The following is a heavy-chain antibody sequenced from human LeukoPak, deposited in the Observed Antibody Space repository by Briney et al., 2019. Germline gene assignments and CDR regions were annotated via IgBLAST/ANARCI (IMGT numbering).Heavy chain of an antibody. Sequence: GGSLRLSCAASGFTFRNYAMNWVRQAPGEGLEWVSFISGSGGSTYYADSVKGRFTISRDNSKNTLFLQMNSLRAEDTAVYYCAINVVVVAATIEDYWGQGTLVTVSS. CDR1: GFTFRNYA. CDR2: ISGSGGST. J-gene: IGHJ4*02. CDR3: AINVVVVAATIEDY. D-gene: IGHD2-15*01. V-gene: IGHV3-23*01.